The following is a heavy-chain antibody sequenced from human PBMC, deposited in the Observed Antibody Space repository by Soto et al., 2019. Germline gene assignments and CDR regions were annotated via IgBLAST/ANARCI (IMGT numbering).Heavy chain of an antibody. J-gene: IGHJ5*02. Sequence: SETLSLTCAVYGGSFSGYYWSWIRQPPWKGLEWIGEINHSGSTNYNPSLKSRVTISVDTSKNQFSLKLSSVTAADTAVYYCARGRLRYFDWLSQNWFDPWGQGTLVTVSS. V-gene: IGHV4-34*01. CDR2: INHSGST. CDR1: GGSFSGYY. D-gene: IGHD3-9*01. CDR3: ARGRLRYFDWLSQNWFDP.